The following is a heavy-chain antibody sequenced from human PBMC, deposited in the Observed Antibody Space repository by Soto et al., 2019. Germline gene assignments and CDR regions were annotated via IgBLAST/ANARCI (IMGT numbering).Heavy chain of an antibody. CDR1: GFTFSSYA. CDR3: ARTRGVYSTRDPGGYGMDV. D-gene: IGHD6-13*01. Sequence: GGSLRLSCAASGFTFSSYAMSWVRQAPGKGLEWVSAISGSGGSTYYADSVKGRFTISRDNSKNTLYLQMNSLRAEDTAVYYCARTRGVYSTRDPGGYGMDVWGQGTTVTVSS. CDR2: ISGSGGST. V-gene: IGHV3-23*01. J-gene: IGHJ6*02.